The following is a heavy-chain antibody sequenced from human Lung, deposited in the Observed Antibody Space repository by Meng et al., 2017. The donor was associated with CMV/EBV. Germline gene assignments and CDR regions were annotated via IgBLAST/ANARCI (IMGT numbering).Heavy chain of an antibody. V-gene: IGHV1-2*02. CDR1: GYTFTGYY. CDR3: ARVDCSSTSCYLWDDWFEP. D-gene: IGHD2-2*01. J-gene: IGHJ5*02. CDR2: INPNSGGT. Sequence: ASVKVSCKASGYTFTGYYMHWVPQAPGQGLEWMGWINPNSGGTNYAQKFQGRVTMTRDTSISTAYMELSRLRSDDTAVYYCARVDCSSTSCYLWDDWFEPWGQGTXVTVSS.